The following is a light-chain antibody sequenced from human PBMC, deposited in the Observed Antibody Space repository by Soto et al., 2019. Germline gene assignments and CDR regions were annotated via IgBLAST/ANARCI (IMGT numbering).Light chain of an antibody. CDR1: QSVAGY. CDR3: QQSYTSSWT. J-gene: IGKJ1*01. Sequence: DIQMTQAPSSLSASVGDRVTLTCRASQSVAGYLNWYQQKPGGAPHLLIYAASTLQSGVPSRFSGSGSGTDFKLTISSLQPEDVATYYCQQSYTSSWTFGPGTKVDNK. V-gene: IGKV1-39*01. CDR2: AAS.